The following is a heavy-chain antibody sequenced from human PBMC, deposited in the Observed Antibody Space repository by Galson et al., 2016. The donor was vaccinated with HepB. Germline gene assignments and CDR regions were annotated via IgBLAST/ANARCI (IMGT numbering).Heavy chain of an antibody. CDR1: GYSFTSHS. V-gene: IGHV1-18*01. Sequence: SVKVSCKASGYSFTSHSISWVRQAPGQGLEWMGYITTYSGDTYYAPNLQGRVTMTTETSTRTAYMELRSPRSDDTAVYYCARDRDNYGSGSDYWGQGTLVTVSS. CDR2: ITTYSGDT. J-gene: IGHJ4*02. D-gene: IGHD3-10*01. CDR3: ARDRDNYGSGSDY.